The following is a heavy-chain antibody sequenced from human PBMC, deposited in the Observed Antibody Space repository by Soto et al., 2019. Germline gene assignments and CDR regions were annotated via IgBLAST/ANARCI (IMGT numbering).Heavy chain of an antibody. CDR2: ISYDGSNK. CDR1: GFTFSSYA. J-gene: IGHJ6*02. D-gene: IGHD3-3*01. V-gene: IGHV3-30-3*01. Sequence: QVQLVESGGGVVQPGRSLRLSCAASGFTFSSYAMHWVRQAPGKGLEWVAVISYDGSNKYYADSVKGRFTNSRDNSKNTLYLQMNSLRAEDTAVYYCARDQVILRFLEWYPFYYYYGMDVWGQGTTVTVSS. CDR3: ARDQVILRFLEWYPFYYYYGMDV.